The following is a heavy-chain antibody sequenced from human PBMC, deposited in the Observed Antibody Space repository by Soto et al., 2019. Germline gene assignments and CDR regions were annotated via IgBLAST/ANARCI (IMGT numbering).Heavy chain of an antibody. V-gene: IGHV1-46*01. J-gene: IGHJ4*02. Sequence: EASVKVSCKASGYTFTSYYMHWVRQAPGQGLEWMGIINPSGGSTSYAQEFQGRVTMTRDTSTSTVYMELSSLRSEDTAVYYCARGGYCGGDCYPSTFDYWGQGTLVTVSS. CDR3: ARGGYCGGDCYPSTFDY. CDR2: INPSGGST. CDR1: GYTFTSYY. D-gene: IGHD2-21*02.